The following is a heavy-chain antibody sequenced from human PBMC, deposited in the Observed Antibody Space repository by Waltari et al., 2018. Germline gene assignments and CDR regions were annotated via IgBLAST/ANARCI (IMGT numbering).Heavy chain of an antibody. CDR2: INRDGSGT. V-gene: IGHV3-74*01. Sequence: EVQLVESGGGLVQPGGSLRLSCAASGFTFSSYWMHWARQPPGKGLVWLSRINRDGSGTIYADSVKGRFTISRDNGKNTLYLQMNSLRAEDTAVYYCARVAPNWSVDLWGRGTLVTVSS. J-gene: IGHJ2*01. CDR1: GFTFSSYW. CDR3: ARVAPNWSVDL.